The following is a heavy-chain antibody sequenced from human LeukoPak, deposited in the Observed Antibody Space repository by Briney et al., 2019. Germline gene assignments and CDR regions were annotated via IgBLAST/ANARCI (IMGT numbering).Heavy chain of an antibody. CDR3: ARDLIAGDYYYGMDV. J-gene: IGHJ6*02. D-gene: IGHD3-22*01. Sequence: TGGSLRLSWAASGFTFSSYAMHWVRQAPGKGLEWVAVISYDGSNKYYADSVKGRFTISRDNSKNTLYLQMNSLRAEDTAVYYCARDLIAGDYYYGMDVWGQGTTVTVSS. CDR1: GFTFSSYA. CDR2: ISYDGSNK. V-gene: IGHV3-30*04.